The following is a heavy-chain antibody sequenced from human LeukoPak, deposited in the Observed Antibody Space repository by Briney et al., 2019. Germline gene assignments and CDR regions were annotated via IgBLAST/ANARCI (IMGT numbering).Heavy chain of an antibody. J-gene: IGHJ4*02. D-gene: IGHD6-19*01. V-gene: IGHV4-30-2*01. CDR2: IYHGGNT. CDR3: ARLFNSSGWYIGH. Sequence: PSETLSLTCAVSGDSISSGGYSWSWIRQPPGKGLEWIGYIYHGGNTNYNPSLKSRVTISVDRSKNQFSLKLSSVTAADTAVYYCARLFNSSGWYIGHWGQGTLVTVSS. CDR1: GDSISSGGYS.